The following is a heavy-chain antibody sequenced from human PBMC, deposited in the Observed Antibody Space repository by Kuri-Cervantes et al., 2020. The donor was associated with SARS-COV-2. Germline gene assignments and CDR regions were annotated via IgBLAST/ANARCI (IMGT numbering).Heavy chain of an antibody. J-gene: IGHJ4*02. CDR1: GDTLNHYI. V-gene: IGHV1-69*13. Sequence: SVKVSCKASGDTLNHYILNWVRQAPGQGLEWMGGISPIFGTAIYAKKFQDRVTITADESTSTACMELSSLRSDDTAVYYCARDTGNRRLGIDSWGQGTLVTVSS. D-gene: IGHD7-27*01. CDR3: ARDTGNRRLGIDS. CDR2: ISPIFGTA.